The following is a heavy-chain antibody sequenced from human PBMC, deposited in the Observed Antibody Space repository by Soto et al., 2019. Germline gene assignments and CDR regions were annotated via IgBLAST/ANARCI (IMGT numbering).Heavy chain of an antibody. CDR2: INPNSGGT. J-gene: IGHJ4*02. D-gene: IGHD5-12*01. V-gene: IGHV1-2*02. CDR1: GYTFTGYY. CDR3: ARARGYSGYDPDY. Sequence: GASVKVSCKASGYTFTGYYMHWVRQASGQGLEWMGWINPNSGGTNYAQKFQGRVTMTRDTSISTAYMELSRLRSDDTAVYYCARARGYSGYDPDYWGQGTLVTVSS.